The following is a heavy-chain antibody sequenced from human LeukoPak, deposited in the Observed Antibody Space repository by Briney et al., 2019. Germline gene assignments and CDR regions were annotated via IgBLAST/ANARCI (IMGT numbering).Heavy chain of an antibody. Sequence: GGSLRLSCAASGFTFSSYWMHWVRQAPGKVLVWVSRINSDGSTTSYADSVKGRFTISRDNAKNTLFLQMHSLRAEDTAVYYCARLGAATYAFNIWGQGTMVTVSS. D-gene: IGHD3-10*01. CDR3: ARLGAATYAFNI. J-gene: IGHJ3*02. CDR1: GFTFSSYW. V-gene: IGHV3-74*01. CDR2: INSDGSTT.